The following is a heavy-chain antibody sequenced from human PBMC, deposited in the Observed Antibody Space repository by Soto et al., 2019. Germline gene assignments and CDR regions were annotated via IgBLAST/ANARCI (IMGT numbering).Heavy chain of an antibody. J-gene: IGHJ4*02. D-gene: IGHD4-17*01. V-gene: IGHV4-59*01. CDR1: GGSISSYY. Sequence: PSETLSLTCTVSGGSISSYYWSWIRQPPGKGLEWIGYIYYSGSTNYNPSLKSRVTISVDTSKNQFSLNLSSVTAADTAVYYCARFPTVPHPGGFDYWGQGTLVTVSS. CDR3: ARFPTVPHPGGFDY. CDR2: IYYSGST.